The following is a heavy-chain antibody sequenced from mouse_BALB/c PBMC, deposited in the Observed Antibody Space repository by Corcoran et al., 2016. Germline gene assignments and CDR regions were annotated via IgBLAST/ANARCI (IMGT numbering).Heavy chain of an antibody. Sequence: EDQLQQSGHELVKTGASVKMSCKASGYTFTSYVIHWVKQKPGQGLEWLGYINPYNDGTKYNEKFKGKTTLTSDKSSSTAYMELSSLTSEDSAVYYCARLYPGIAMDYWGQGTSVTVSS. V-gene: IGHV1S136*01. CDR2: INPYNDGT. J-gene: IGHJ4*01. CDR1: GYTFTSYV. CDR3: ARLYPGIAMDY.